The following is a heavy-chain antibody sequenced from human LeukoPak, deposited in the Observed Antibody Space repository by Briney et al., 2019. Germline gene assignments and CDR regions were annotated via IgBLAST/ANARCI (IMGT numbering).Heavy chain of an antibody. V-gene: IGHV1-2*02. Sequence: GASVKVSCKASGYTFTGYYMHWVRQAPGQGLEWMGWINPNSGGTNYAQKFQGRVTMTRDTSISTAYMELSRLRSDDTAVYYCARIEVAGQVWEPDYWGQGTLVTVSS. CDR2: INPNSGGT. J-gene: IGHJ4*02. D-gene: IGHD6-19*01. CDR3: ARIEVAGQVWEPDY. CDR1: GYTFTGYY.